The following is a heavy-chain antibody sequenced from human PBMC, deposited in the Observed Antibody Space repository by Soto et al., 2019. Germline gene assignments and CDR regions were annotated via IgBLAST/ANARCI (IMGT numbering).Heavy chain of an antibody. D-gene: IGHD2-15*01. CDR1: VFNFRDYA. Sequence: GGSLRLSCTCSVFNFRDYAMSWSRQAPGKGLEWVGVIRSKAYGETADYAASVKGRFTIYRDDSKSTAYLQMSSLQTEDTGVYYCTKYTYTSRYSYFGMDVWGHGTTVTVSS. J-gene: IGHJ6*02. CDR3: TKYTYTSRYSYFGMDV. V-gene: IGHV3-49*03. CDR2: IRSKAYGETA.